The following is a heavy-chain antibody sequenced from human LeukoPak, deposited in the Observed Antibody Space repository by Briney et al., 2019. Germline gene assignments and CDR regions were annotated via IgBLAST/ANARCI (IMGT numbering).Heavy chain of an antibody. J-gene: IGHJ4*02. CDR3: ARATHDCGGDCYYFDY. CDR2: INPNSGGT. V-gene: IGHV1-2*04. Sequence: ASVKVSCKASGYTFTGYYMHWVRQAPGQGLEWMGWINPNSGGTNYAQKFQGWVTMTRDTSISTAYMELSRLRSDDTAVYYCARATHDCGGDCYYFDYWGQGTLVTVSS. CDR1: GYTFTGYY. D-gene: IGHD2-21*02.